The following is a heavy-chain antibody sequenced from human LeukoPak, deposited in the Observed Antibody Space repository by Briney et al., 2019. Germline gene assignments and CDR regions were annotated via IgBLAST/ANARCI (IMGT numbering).Heavy chain of an antibody. J-gene: IGHJ6*02. D-gene: IGHD6-13*01. V-gene: IGHV1-18*01. Sequence: ASVKVSCKASGYTFTSYGISWVRQAPGQGLEWMGWISAYNGNTNYAQKLQGRVTMTTDTSTSTAYMELRSMRSDDTAVYYCARDSSSWYLDYGMDVWGQGTTVTVSS. CDR3: ARDSSSWYLDYGMDV. CDR2: ISAYNGNT. CDR1: GYTFTSYG.